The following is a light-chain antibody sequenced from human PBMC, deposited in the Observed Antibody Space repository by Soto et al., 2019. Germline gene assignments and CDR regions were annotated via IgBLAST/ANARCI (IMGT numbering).Light chain of an antibody. J-gene: IGKJ1*01. V-gene: IGKV1-5*03. CDR2: KAS. Sequence: DIQMTQSPSTLSASVGDRVTITCRASQSSSSWLAWYQQKAGKAPKLLIYKASSLESGVPSRFSGSGSGTEFTLTISSLQPDDFATYYCQQYNSDLWTFGQGTKVEIK. CDR1: QSSSSW. CDR3: QQYNSDLWT.